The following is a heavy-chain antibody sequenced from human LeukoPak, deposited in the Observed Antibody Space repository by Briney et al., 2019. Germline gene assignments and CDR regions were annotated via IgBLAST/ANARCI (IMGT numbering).Heavy chain of an antibody. Sequence: GGSLRLSCAASGFTFSSYSMNWVRQAPGKGLEWVSSISSSSYIYYADSVKGRFTISRDNAKNSLYLQMNSLRAEDTAVYYCAKDQDGVAVAGTPPDYWGQGTLVTVSS. CDR1: GFTFSSYS. V-gene: IGHV3-21*01. CDR2: ISSSSYI. D-gene: IGHD6-19*01. J-gene: IGHJ4*02. CDR3: AKDQDGVAVAGTPPDY.